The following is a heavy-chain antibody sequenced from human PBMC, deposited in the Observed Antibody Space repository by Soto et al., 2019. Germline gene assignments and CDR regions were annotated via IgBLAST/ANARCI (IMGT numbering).Heavy chain of an antibody. CDR3: ARGQRFSDWFDP. CDR2: IYSSGST. V-gene: IGHV4-4*07. CDR1: GGAISTYY. J-gene: IGHJ5*02. Sequence: QVHLQESGPGLVKPSETLSLTCTVSGGAISTYYWTWIRQPAGKGLEWIGRIYSSGSTKYNPSLQSRVTMSLDTSNNQFSLRLTSVTAADTAVYSCARGQRFSDWFDPWGQGTLVTVSS. D-gene: IGHD3-3*01.